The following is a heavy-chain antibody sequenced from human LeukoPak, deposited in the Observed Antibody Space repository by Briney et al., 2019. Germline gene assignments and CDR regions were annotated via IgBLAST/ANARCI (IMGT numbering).Heavy chain of an antibody. D-gene: IGHD6-13*01. CDR1: GFTFSSYA. V-gene: IGHV3-23*01. CDR3: ARADPAAGTFQH. J-gene: IGHJ1*01. CDR2: ISGSGGST. Sequence: SGGSLRLSCAASGFTFSSYAMSWVRQAPGKGLEWVSAISGSGGSTYYADSVKGRFTISRDNSKNTLYLQMNSLRPEDTGVYYCARADPAAGTFQHWGQGTLVIVYS.